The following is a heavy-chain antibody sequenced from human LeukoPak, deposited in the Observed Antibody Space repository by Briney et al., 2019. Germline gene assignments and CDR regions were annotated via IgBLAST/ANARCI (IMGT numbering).Heavy chain of an antibody. D-gene: IGHD5-18*01. Sequence: PGGSLRLSCAASGFTFSIYWMHWVRQAPGKGLVWVSRINSDGSSTNYADSVKGRFTISRDNAKNIVYLQMNSLRAEDTAVYYCARDLLDTTMGDAYYYYGMDVWGQGTTVTVSS. J-gene: IGHJ6*02. V-gene: IGHV3-74*01. CDR3: ARDLLDTTMGDAYYYYGMDV. CDR2: INSDGSST. CDR1: GFTFSIYW.